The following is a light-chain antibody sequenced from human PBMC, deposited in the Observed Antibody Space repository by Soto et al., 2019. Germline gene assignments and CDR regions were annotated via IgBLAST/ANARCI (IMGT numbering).Light chain of an antibody. J-gene: IGKJ3*01. CDR1: QSVSSSY. CDR2: GAS. Sequence: EIVMTQSPATLSLSPGERATLSCRASQSVSSSYLSWYQQKPGQAPRLLIYGASTRATGIPDRFSGSGSGTEFTLTISSLESEDITVYYCNKDGICPLTFGNGTKVDIK. V-gene: IGKV3-20*01. CDR3: NKDGICPLT.